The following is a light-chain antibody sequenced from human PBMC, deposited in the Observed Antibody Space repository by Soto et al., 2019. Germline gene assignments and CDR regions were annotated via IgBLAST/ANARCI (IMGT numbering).Light chain of an antibody. J-gene: IGLJ1*01. CDR2: EVS. CDR1: SSDVGGYNY. V-gene: IGLV2-14*01. CDR3: SSYTSSNTYV. Sequence: QSALTQPASVSGSPGQSITISCTGTSSDVGGYNYVSWYQQHPGKAPKLIIYEVSNRPSGVSNRFSGSKSDNTASLTISGLQAEDEADYYSSSYTSSNTYVFGTGTKVTVL.